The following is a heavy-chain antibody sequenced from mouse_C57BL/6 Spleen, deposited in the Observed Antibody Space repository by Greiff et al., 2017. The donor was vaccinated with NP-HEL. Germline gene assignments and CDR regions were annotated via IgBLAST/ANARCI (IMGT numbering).Heavy chain of an antibody. V-gene: IGHV5-4*01. CDR2: ISDGGSYT. Sequence: EVKLVESGGGLVKPGGSLKLSCAASGFTFSSYAMSWVRQTPEKRLEWVATISDGGSYTYYPDNVKGRFTISRDNAKNNLYLQMSHLKSEDTAMYYCARDRDGRGFDYWGQGTTLTVSS. J-gene: IGHJ2*01. CDR1: GFTFSSYA. D-gene: IGHD3-1*01. CDR3: ARDRDGRGFDY.